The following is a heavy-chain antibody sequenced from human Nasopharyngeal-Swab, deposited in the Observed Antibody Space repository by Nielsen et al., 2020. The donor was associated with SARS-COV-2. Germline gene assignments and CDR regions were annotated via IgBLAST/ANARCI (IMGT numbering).Heavy chain of an antibody. J-gene: IGHJ4*02. CDR1: GLTFSDYG. V-gene: IGHV3-23*01. Sequence: GGFLRLSCEASGLTFSDYGMSWVRQAPGKGLQWVSAISGSGRTTFYADSVKGRFTISRDNSKNTMYLQMNSLRDEDTAIYYCAKGFILENFDFWGQGALVTVSS. CDR2: ISGSGRTT. CDR3: AKGFILENFDF.